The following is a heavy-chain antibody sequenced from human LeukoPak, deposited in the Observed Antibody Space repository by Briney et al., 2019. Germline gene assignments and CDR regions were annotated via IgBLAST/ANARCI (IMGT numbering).Heavy chain of an antibody. D-gene: IGHD3-3*01. J-gene: IGHJ5*02. Sequence: SQTLSLTCTVSGGSISSGDYYWSWIRQPPGKGLEWIGYIYYSGSTYYNPSLKSRVTISVDTSKNQFSLKLSSVTAADTAVYYCARDTHNFWSGYWVDWFDPWGQGTLVTVSS. CDR2: IYYSGST. V-gene: IGHV4-30-4*08. CDR3: ARDTHNFWSGYWVDWFDP. CDR1: GGSISSGDYY.